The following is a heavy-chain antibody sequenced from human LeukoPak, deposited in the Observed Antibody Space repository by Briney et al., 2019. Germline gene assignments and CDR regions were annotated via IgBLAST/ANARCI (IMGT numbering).Heavy chain of an antibody. CDR1: GYTFTGYY. CDR3: ARVVAEWSWLQDYFDY. CDR2: INPNSGGT. D-gene: IGHD5-12*01. J-gene: IGHJ4*02. V-gene: IGHV1-2*02. Sequence: ASVKVSCKASGYTFTGYYMHWVRQAPGQGVEWMGWINPNSGGTNYAQKFRGRVTMTRDTSISTAYMELSRLRSDDTAVYYCARVVAEWSWLQDYFDYWGQGTLVTVSS.